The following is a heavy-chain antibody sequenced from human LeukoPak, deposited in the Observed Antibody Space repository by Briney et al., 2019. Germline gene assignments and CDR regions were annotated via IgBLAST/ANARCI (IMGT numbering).Heavy chain of an antibody. V-gene: IGHV4-39*07. CDR1: GGSISSSSCY. D-gene: IGHD6-13*01. J-gene: IGHJ6*03. CDR2: IYYSGST. CDR3: ETIAAAGTGYYSYYYSMYV. Sequence: PSETLSLTCTVSGGSISSSSCYWGWIRQPPGKGLEWIGSIYYSGSTYYNPSLKSRVTISVDTSKNQVSLKLSSVTAADTAVYYCETIAAAGTGYYSYYYSMYVWGKGTTATVSS.